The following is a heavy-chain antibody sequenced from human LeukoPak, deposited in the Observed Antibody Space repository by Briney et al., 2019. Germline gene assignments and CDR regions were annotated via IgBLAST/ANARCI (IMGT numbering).Heavy chain of an antibody. D-gene: IGHD3-10*01. CDR2: IYHSGTS. J-gene: IGHJ4*02. Sequence: SETLSLTCTVSSASISTYYWSWIRQPPGKGLEWIGYIYHSGTSNYNPSLKSRVTMSVDTSKSQFSLSLSSVTSADTAVYYRAKAAKYYFDSDTYYYFDYWGQGILVTVSS. CDR3: AKAAKYYFDSDTYYYFDY. V-gene: IGHV4-59*01. CDR1: SASISTYY.